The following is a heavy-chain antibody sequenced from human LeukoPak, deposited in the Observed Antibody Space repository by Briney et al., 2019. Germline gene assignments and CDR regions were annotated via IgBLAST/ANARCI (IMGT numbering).Heavy chain of an antibody. Sequence: SETLSLTCTVSGGSISSSSYYWGWIRQPPGKGLEWIGSIYYSGSTYYNPSLKSRVTISVDTSKNQFSLKLSSVTAADTAVYYWGGGGSYQYYFDYWGQGTLVTVSS. CDR1: GGSISSSSYY. CDR3: GGGGSYQYYFDY. CDR2: IYYSGST. D-gene: IGHD1-26*01. J-gene: IGHJ4*02. V-gene: IGHV4-39*07.